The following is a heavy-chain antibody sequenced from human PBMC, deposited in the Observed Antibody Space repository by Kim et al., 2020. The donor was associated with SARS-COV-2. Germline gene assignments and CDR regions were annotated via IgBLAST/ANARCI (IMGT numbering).Heavy chain of an antibody. D-gene: IGHD1-26*01. Sequence: GGSLRLSCAASGFTFSSYEMNWVRQAPGKGLEWVSYISSSGSTIYYADSVKGRFTISRDNAKNSLYLQMNSLRAEDTAVYYCARDIAWWELLGYYYYGMDVWGQGTTVTVSS. J-gene: IGHJ6*02. V-gene: IGHV3-48*03. CDR3: ARDIAWWELLGYYYYGMDV. CDR2: ISSSGSTI. CDR1: GFTFSSYE.